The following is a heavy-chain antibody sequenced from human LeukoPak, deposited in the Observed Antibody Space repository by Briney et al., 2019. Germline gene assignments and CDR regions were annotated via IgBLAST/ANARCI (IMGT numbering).Heavy chain of an antibody. D-gene: IGHD3-22*01. V-gene: IGHV4-59*01. CDR1: GGSISSYY. J-gene: IGHJ6*03. CDR2: IYYSGNT. Sequence: PSETLSLTCTVSGGSISSYYWSWIRQPPGKGLEWIGYIYYSGNTNYNPSLKSRVTISVDTSKNQFSLKLSSVTAADTAVYYCARHASAYFFDSNGPSYYQYFMDVWGKGTTVTISS. CDR3: ARHASAYFFDSNGPSYYQYFMDV.